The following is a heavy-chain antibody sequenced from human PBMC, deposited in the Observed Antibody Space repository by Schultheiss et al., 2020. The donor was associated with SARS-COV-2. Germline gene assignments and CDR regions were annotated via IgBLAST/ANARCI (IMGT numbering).Heavy chain of an antibody. Sequence: GSLRLSCAVYGGSFSGYYWSWIRQPPGKGLEWIGEINHSGSTNYNPSLKSRVTISVDTSKNQFSLKLSSVTAADTAVYYCARGLRRLVFSGWAFDYWGQGTLVTVSS. CDR3: ARGLRRLVFSGWAFDY. D-gene: IGHD3-10*02. V-gene: IGHV4-34*01. CDR1: GGSFSGYY. J-gene: IGHJ4*02. CDR2: INHSGST.